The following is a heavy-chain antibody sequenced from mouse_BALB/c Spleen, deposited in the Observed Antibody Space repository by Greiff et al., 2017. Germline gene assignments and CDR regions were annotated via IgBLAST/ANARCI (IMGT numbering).Heavy chain of an antibody. CDR2: ISSGSSTI. Sequence: EVHLVESGGGLVQPGGSRKLSCAASGFTFSSFGMHWVRQAPEKGLEWVAYISSGSSTIYYADTVKGRFTISRDNPKNTLFLQMTSLRSEDTAMYYCANGGGSSYSYYAMDYWGQGTSVTVSS. J-gene: IGHJ4*01. V-gene: IGHV5-17*02. D-gene: IGHD1-1*01. CDR1: GFTFSSFG. CDR3: ANGGGSSYSYYAMDY.